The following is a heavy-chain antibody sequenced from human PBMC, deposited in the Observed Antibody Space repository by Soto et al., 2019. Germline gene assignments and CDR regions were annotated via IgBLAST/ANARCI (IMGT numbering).Heavy chain of an antibody. CDR1: GFTFSSYG. Sequence: GGSLRLSCAASGFTFSSYGMHWVRQAPGKGLEWVAVISYDGSNKYYADSVKGRFTISRDNSKNTLYLQMNSLRAEDTAVYYCAKETGIPIYYYYGMDVWGQGTTVTVS. V-gene: IGHV3-30*18. J-gene: IGHJ6*02. D-gene: IGHD7-27*01. CDR2: ISYDGSNK. CDR3: AKETGIPIYYYYGMDV.